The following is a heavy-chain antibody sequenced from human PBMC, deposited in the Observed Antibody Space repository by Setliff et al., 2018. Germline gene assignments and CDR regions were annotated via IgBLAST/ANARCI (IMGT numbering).Heavy chain of an antibody. D-gene: IGHD3-3*01. CDR3: AIEKKYSSSTTIFGSGFDF. V-gene: IGHV1-69*05. J-gene: IGHJ4*02. CDR2: TIPIFGTA. Sequence: SVKVSCKASGGTFSSYGISWVRQAPGQGLEWMGGTIPIFGTANYAQKFQGRLTFSMDESTNTAYMELSSLRSEDTAVYFCAIEKKYSSSTTIFGSGFDFWGQGTLVTVSS. CDR1: GGTFSSYG.